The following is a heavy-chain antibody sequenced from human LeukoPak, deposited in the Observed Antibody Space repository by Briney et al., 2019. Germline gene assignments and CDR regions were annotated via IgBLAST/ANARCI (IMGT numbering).Heavy chain of an antibody. V-gene: IGHV3-21*01. CDR2: ISDGSNYI. Sequence: PGGSLRLSCAASGYTFSSYSINWVRQAPGKGLEWVSSISDGSNYIYYADSVRGRFSISRDDARNSLYLQMDSLRGDDTAVYCCARLRRNSDRSGYYYYYDYWGQGTLVTDSS. CDR1: GYTFSSYS. D-gene: IGHD3-22*01. J-gene: IGHJ4*02. CDR3: ARLRRNSDRSGYYYYYDY.